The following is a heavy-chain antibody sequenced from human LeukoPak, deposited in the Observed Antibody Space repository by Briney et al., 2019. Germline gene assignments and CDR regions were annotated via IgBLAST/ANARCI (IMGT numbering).Heavy chain of an antibody. CDR1: GFTFSSYD. Sequence: GGSLRLSCAASGFTFSSYDMSWVRRAPRKGLEWVSAISGSGANTYDADSVKGRFTISRDNSKNTLYLQMNSLRAEDTAVYYCAKDSNRGVWGSYRSYDYWGQGTLVTVSS. CDR2: ISGSGANT. D-gene: IGHD3-16*01. V-gene: IGHV3-23*01. J-gene: IGHJ4*02. CDR3: AKDSNRGVWGSYRSYDY.